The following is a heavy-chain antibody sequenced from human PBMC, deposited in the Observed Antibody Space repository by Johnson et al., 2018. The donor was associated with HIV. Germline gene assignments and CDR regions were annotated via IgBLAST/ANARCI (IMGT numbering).Heavy chain of an antibody. CDR1: GFTFSSYA. V-gene: IGHV3-23*04. J-gene: IGHJ3*02. CDR2: ISGSGGST. CDR3: ARGGLLSPDAFDI. Sequence: MQLVESGGGVVQPGRSLRLSCAASGFTFSSYAMSWVRQAPGKGLEWVSAISGSGGSTYYADSVKGRFTISRDNSKNTLYLQMNSLRAEDTAVYYCARGGLLSPDAFDIWGQGTMVTVSS. D-gene: IGHD2-21*02.